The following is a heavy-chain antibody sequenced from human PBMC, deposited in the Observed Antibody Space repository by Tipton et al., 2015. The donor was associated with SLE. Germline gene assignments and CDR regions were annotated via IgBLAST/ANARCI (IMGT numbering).Heavy chain of an antibody. Sequence: TLSLTCTVSGGSISSHYWSWIRHPPGKGLEWIGYIYYSGSTNYNPSLKSRVTISVDTSKNQFSLKLSSVTAADTAVYYCASRGDGYIGDYGMDVWGQGTTVTVSS. CDR3: ASRGDGYIGDYGMDV. CDR1: GGSISSHY. CDR2: IYYSGST. D-gene: IGHD5-24*01. J-gene: IGHJ6*02. V-gene: IGHV4-59*11.